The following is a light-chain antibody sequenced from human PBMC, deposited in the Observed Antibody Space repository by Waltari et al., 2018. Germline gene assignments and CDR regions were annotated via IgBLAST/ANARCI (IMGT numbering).Light chain of an antibody. Sequence: ETVLTQSPATLSLSPGERAPLSCRASQRVDIYLAWYQQKPGQAPRLLIYDASHRATGIPARFSGSGSGTDFTLTISSLEPEDFAVYYCQQRRNWPPLTFGGGTKVEIK. CDR3: QQRRNWPPLT. J-gene: IGKJ4*01. CDR1: QRVDIY. V-gene: IGKV3-11*01. CDR2: DAS.